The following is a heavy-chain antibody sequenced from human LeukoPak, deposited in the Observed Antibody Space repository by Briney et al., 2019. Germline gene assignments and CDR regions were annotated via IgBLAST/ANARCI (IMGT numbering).Heavy chain of an antibody. V-gene: IGHV3-7*04. Sequence: PGGSLRLSCAASGFTFSTSWMTWIRQAPGKGLEWVASMNQDGSGIHYVDSVKGRFTISRDNAKNSLFLQMNSLTADDTAVHYCVRAHHPGGWFDPWGQGTLVTVSS. D-gene: IGHD3-10*01. CDR1: GFTFSTSW. J-gene: IGHJ5*02. CDR3: VRAHHPGGWFDP. CDR2: MNQDGSGI.